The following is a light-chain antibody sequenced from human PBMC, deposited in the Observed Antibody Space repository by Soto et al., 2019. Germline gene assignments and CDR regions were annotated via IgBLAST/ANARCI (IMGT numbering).Light chain of an antibody. Sequence: DIQMTQSPSTLSASVGDRVTITCRASQSISGWLAWYQQKPGKAPKLLIYAASSLQSGVPSRFSGSGSGTDFTLIISSLQPEDFATYYCQQSYSTPGTFGQGTKVDIK. CDR1: QSISGW. J-gene: IGKJ1*01. CDR3: QQSYSTPGT. V-gene: IGKV1-39*01. CDR2: AAS.